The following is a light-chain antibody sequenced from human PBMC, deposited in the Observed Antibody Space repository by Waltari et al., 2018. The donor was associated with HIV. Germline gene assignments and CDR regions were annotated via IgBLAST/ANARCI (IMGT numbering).Light chain of an antibody. CDR3: QTWGTGILV. CDR1: SRPSSYD. CDR2: LNSDGSH. V-gene: IGLV4-69*01. Sequence: QLVLTQSPSASAPLGASVTLTCTLRSRPSSYDIAWHQQQPEKGPRYFMNLNSDGSHSKRDGIPDRFSGSSSGAERYLTISTLQSEDEADYYCQTWGTGILVFGGGTKLTVL. J-gene: IGLJ3*02.